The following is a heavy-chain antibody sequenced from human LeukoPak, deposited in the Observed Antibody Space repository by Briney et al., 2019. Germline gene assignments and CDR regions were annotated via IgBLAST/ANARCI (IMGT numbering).Heavy chain of an antibody. CDR1: GGSISSYY. J-gene: IGHJ4*02. V-gene: IGHV4-59*01. CDR3: AREGRKDYVYFDH. D-gene: IGHD4-17*01. Sequence: PSETLSLTCTVSGGSISSYYWSWIRQPPGKGLEWIGYINYSGSTNYNPSLKSRVTISVDTSKNQFSLKLSSVTAADTAMYYCAREGRKDYVYFDHWGQGSLVTVSS. CDR2: INYSGST.